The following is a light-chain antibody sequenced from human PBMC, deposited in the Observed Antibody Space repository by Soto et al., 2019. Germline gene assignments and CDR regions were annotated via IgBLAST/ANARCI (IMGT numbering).Light chain of an antibody. J-gene: IGLJ2*01. CDR3: QSYDSSLSGAL. CDR1: SSNIGAGYD. Sequence: QSVLTQPPSVSGAPGQTVTISCTGSSSNIGAGYDVHWYQQLPGTAPKRLIYGNTNRPSGVPDRFSGSKSGTSASLAITGLQAEDEADYYCQSYDSSLSGALFGGGTKLTVL. CDR2: GNT. V-gene: IGLV1-40*01.